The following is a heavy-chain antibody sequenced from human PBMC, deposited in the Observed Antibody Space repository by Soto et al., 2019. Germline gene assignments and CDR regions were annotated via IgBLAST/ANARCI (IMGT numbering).Heavy chain of an antibody. Sequence: EVQLVESGGGSVQPGGSLRLHCAAYGFTFSSHWMYWVRQAPGKGLFWVSRINSEGSSRRYADSVNGRFTVSRDNAKNTLYLQMNSLRAEDTAVYYCAREATYSSGRGMDVWGQGTLVTVSS. V-gene: IGHV3-74*01. CDR2: INSEGSSR. D-gene: IGHD3-22*01. J-gene: IGHJ4*02. CDR3: AREATYSSGRGMDV. CDR1: GFTFSSHW.